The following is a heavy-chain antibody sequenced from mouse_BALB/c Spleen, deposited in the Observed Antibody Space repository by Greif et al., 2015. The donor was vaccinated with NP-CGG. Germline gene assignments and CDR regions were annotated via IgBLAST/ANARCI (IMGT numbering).Heavy chain of an antibody. CDR2: INPSNGGT. D-gene: IGHD1-1*01. V-gene: IGHV1S81*02. CDR1: GYTFTSYY. CDR3: TRSPFITTVASEYFDV. Sequence: VQLQQSGAELVKPGASVKLSCKASGYTFTSYYMYWVKQRPGQGLEWIGEINPSNGGTNFNEKFKSKATLTVDKSSSTAYMQLSSLTSEDSAVYYCTRSPFITTVASEYFDVWGAGTTVTVSS. J-gene: IGHJ1*01.